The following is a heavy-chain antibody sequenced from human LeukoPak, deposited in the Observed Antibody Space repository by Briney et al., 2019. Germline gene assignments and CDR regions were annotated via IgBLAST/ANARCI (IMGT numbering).Heavy chain of an antibody. Sequence: GGPLRLSCAASGFTFSSYAMSWVRQAPGKGLEWVPAISGSGGSTYYADSVKGRFTISRDNSKNTLYLQMNSLRAEDTAVYYCAKYPGVYNWFDPWGQGTLVTVSS. CDR2: ISGSGGST. CDR1: GFTFSSYA. V-gene: IGHV3-23*01. CDR3: AKYPGVYNWFDP. J-gene: IGHJ5*02. D-gene: IGHD2-8*01.